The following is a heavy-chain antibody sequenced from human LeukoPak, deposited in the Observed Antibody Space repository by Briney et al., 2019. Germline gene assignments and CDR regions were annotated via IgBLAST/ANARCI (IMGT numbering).Heavy chain of an antibody. V-gene: IGHV3-21*01. D-gene: IGHD6-25*01. CDR1: GFAFNTYT. CDR3: ARVSSNPYSRGYYHFDY. CDR2: ISSTGAYI. Sequence: GGSLRLSCAASGFAFNTYTMNWVRQIPGKGLEWVSSISSTGAYIYHADSMDGRFTVYRDNARNLLYLHMNSLRAEDSAMYFCARVSSNPYSRGYYHFDYWGQGTLVTASS. J-gene: IGHJ4*02.